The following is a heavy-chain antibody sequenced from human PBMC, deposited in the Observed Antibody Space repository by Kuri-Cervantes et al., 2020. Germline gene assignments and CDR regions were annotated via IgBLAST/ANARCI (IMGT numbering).Heavy chain of an antibody. V-gene: IGHV4-30-4*01. D-gene: IGHD5-12*01. CDR2: IYYSGST. CDR1: GGSISSGDYY. CDR3: ARGYSQGPSDFDY. J-gene: IGHJ4*02. Sequence: LRLSCTVSGGSISSGDYYWSWIRQPPGKGLEWIGYIYYSGSTYYNPSLKSRVTILVDTSKNQFSLKLSSVTAADTAVYYCARGYSQGPSDFDYWGQGTLVTVSS.